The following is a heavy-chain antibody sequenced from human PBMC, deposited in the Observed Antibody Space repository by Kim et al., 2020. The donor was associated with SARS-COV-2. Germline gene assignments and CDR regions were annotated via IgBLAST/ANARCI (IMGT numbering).Heavy chain of an antibody. Sequence: SETLSLTCTVSGGSISSGGYYWSWIRQHPGKGLEWIGYIYYSGSTYYNPSLKSRVTISVDTSKNQFSLKLSSVTAADTAVYYCARAPGLGTMIVVVTHFDYWGQGTLVTFSS. J-gene: IGHJ4*02. CDR2: IYYSGST. V-gene: IGHV4-31*03. CDR1: GGSISSGGYY. CDR3: ARAPGLGTMIVVVTHFDY. D-gene: IGHD3-22*01.